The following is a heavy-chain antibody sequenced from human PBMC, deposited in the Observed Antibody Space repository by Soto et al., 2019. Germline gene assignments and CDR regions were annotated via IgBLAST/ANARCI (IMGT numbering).Heavy chain of an antibody. CDR3: ACLRGKRGSPIDY. CDR2: SSYSGNT. Sequence: QVPLQESGPRLVKPSETLSLTCIISGDSTSNYYWSWIRQSPGKGLEWIGYSSYSGNTNYNPSLKSRVTISVDTSKDQLSLKVTSVTAADTAMYYCACLRGKRGSPIDYWGQGTQVTVSS. V-gene: IGHV4-59*01. CDR1: GDSTSNYY. D-gene: IGHD2-15*01. J-gene: IGHJ4*02.